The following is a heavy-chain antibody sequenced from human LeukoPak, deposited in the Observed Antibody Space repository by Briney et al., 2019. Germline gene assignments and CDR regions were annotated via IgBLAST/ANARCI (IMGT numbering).Heavy chain of an antibody. D-gene: IGHD3-3*01. Sequence: PSETLSLTCTGSGGSISSYYWSWIRQPPGKGLECIGYIYYSGSTNYNPSLKSRVTISVDTSKNQFSLKLSSVTAADTAVYYCAREAYYDFWSGRNWFDPWGQGTLVTVSS. V-gene: IGHV4-59*01. CDR1: GGSISSYY. CDR3: AREAYYDFWSGRNWFDP. J-gene: IGHJ5*02. CDR2: IYYSGST.